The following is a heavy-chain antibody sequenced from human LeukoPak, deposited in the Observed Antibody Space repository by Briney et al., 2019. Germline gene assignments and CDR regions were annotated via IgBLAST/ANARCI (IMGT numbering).Heavy chain of an antibody. CDR3: ARDLSGDFVTYDDL. CDR2: IHPESGGT. CDR1: GYTFTDYH. D-gene: IGHD7-27*01. V-gene: IGHV1-2*02. Sequence: RASVKVSCRAPGYTFTDYHIHWVRQAPGQGLELMGWIHPESGGTKYAQKFQGRVTMTRDTSISTAYMDLSSLTSDDTAVYYCARDLSGDFVTYDDLWGRGTLVTVSS. J-gene: IGHJ2*01.